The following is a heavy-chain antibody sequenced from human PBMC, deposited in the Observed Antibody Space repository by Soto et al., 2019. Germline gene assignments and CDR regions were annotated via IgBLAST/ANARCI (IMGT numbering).Heavy chain of an antibody. CDR1: GGSISSGDYY. Sequence: PSETLSLTCTFSGGSISSGDYYWSWIRQPPGKGLEWIGYIHYSGSTYYNPSLKSRVTISVDTSKNQFSLKLSSVTAADTAVYYCARDSPTFDDAFDIWGQGTMVTVSS. CDR2: IHYSGST. J-gene: IGHJ3*02. V-gene: IGHV4-30-4*01. D-gene: IGHD3-10*01. CDR3: ARDSPTFDDAFDI.